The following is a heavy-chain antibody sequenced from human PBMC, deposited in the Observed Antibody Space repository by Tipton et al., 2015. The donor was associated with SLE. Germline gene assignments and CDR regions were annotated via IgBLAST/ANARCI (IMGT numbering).Heavy chain of an antibody. CDR3: ASGGGNYYFDF. D-gene: IGHD3-16*01. Sequence: TLSLTCIVSGASISSHYWTWIRQPAGKGLEWIGRIYTSGSTNYNPSLKSRVTMSVDTSKNQFSLKLSSVTAADTAVYYCASGGGNYYFDFWGQGTRVTVSS. V-gene: IGHV4-4*07. J-gene: IGHJ4*02. CDR1: GASISSHY. CDR2: IYTSGST.